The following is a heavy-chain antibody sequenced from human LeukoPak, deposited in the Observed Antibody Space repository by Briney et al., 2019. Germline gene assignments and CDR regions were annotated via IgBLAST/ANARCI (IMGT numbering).Heavy chain of an antibody. J-gene: IGHJ4*02. CDR3: AGLSSGSVFDY. Sequence: PSETLSLTCTVSGGSISSYYWSWIRQPPGKGLEWIGYIYYSGSTNYNPSLKSRVTISVDTSKNQFSLKLSSVTAADTAVYYCAGLSSGSVFDYWGQGTLVTVSS. V-gene: IGHV4-59*01. CDR2: IYYSGST. CDR1: GGSISSYY. D-gene: IGHD6-19*01.